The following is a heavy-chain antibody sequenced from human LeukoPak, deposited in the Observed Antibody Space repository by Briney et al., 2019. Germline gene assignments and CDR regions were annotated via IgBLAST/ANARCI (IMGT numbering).Heavy chain of an antibody. V-gene: IGHV1-18*01. D-gene: IGHD1-1*01. CDR3: AREDDQYYYYGMDV. Sequence: GASVKVSCKASGYTFTSYGISWVRQAPGQGLEWMGWISAYNGNTNYAQKLQGRVTVTTDTSTSTAYMELRSLRSDDTAVYYCAREDDQYYYYGMDVWGQGTTVTVSS. CDR1: GYTFTSYG. CDR2: ISAYNGNT. J-gene: IGHJ6*02.